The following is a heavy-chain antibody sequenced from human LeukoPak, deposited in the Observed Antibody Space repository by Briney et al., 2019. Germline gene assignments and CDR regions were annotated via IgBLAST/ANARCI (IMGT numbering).Heavy chain of an antibody. CDR1: GGSISSYY. CDR2: IYTSGST. Sequence: SETLSLTCTFSGGSISSYYWSWIRQPAGKGLEWIGRIYTSGSTNYYPSLKSRVTMSVDTSKNQFSLKLSSVTAADTAVYYCARDSDILTGPNWFDPWGQGTLVTVSS. CDR3: ARDSDILTGPNWFDP. D-gene: IGHD3-9*01. V-gene: IGHV4-4*07. J-gene: IGHJ5*02.